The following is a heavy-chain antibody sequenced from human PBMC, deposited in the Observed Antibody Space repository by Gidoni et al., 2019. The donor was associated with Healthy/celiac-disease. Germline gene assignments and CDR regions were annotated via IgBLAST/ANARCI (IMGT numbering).Heavy chain of an antibody. V-gene: IGHV3-66*01. D-gene: IGHD5-12*01. Sequence: EVQLVESGGGLVQPGGSMRLSCAAAGDTVSRDSMSCVRQGSGKGLEWFSVIYSGDSTFYADSVKGRFTISRDSSKNTLYLQMNSLRVEDTAVYYCARDHSGYDPFDYWGQGTLVTVSS. CDR1: GDTVSRDS. CDR2: IYSGDST. CDR3: ARDHSGYDPFDY. J-gene: IGHJ4*02.